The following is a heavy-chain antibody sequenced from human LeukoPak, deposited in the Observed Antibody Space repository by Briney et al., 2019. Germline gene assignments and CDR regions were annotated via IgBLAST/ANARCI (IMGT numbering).Heavy chain of an antibody. CDR1: GYTFTSYG. CDR2: ISAYNGNT. D-gene: IGHD6-13*01. Sequence: ASVKVSCKASGYTFTSYGISWVRQAPGQGLEWMGWISAYNGNTNYAQKPQGRVSMTTDASTSTAYMELRSLRSDDTAVYYCAVTAAGTYYMDVWGKGTTVTVSS. CDR3: AVTAAGTYYMDV. J-gene: IGHJ6*03. V-gene: IGHV1-18*01.